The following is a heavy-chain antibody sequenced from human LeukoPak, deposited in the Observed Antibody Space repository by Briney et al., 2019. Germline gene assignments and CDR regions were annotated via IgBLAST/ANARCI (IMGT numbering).Heavy chain of an antibody. J-gene: IGHJ4*02. CDR3: ALLVLGSVTSFDY. CDR2: ISAYNGDT. Sequence: ASVKVSCKASGYTFTSYGISWVRQAPGQGLEWMGWISAYNGDTNYAQKVQGRVTMTTDTSTSTAYMELSSLRSEDTAVYYCALLVLGSVTSFDYWGQGTLVTVSS. V-gene: IGHV1-18*01. D-gene: IGHD4-17*01. CDR1: GYTFTSYG.